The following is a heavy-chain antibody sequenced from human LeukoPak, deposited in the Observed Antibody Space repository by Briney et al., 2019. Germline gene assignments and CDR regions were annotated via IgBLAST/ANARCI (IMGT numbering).Heavy chain of an antibody. CDR2: IYPGDSDT. CDR3: ASLNYYGSESVSYYFDY. J-gene: IGHJ4*02. CDR1: GYSFTSYW. D-gene: IGHD3-10*01. Sequence: GESLKISCKGSGYSFTSYWIGWVRQMPGKGLEWMGIIYPGDSDTRYSPSFQGQVTISADKSISTAYLQWSSLKASDTAMYYCASLNYYGSESVSYYFDYWGQGTLVTVSS. V-gene: IGHV5-51*01.